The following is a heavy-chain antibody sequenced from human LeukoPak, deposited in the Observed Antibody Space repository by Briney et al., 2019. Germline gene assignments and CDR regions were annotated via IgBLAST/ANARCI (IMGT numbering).Heavy chain of an antibody. CDR3: ARDPVGYSSSCYREYYFDY. CDR2: IYSGGST. D-gene: IGHD6-13*01. V-gene: IGHV3-53*01. CDR1: GFTFSSYA. J-gene: IGHJ4*02. Sequence: GGSLRLSCAGSGFTFSSYAMRWVRQAPGKALEWVSVIYSGGSTYYADSVKGRFTISRDSSKNTLYLQMNSLRAEDTAVYYCARDPVGYSSSCYREYYFDYWGPGTLVTVSS.